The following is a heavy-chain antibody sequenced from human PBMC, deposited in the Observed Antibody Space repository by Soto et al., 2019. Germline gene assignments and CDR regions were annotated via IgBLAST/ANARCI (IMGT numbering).Heavy chain of an antibody. CDR1: GFTVSSNY. CDR3: ARDMVRGLYPEYFQH. CDR2: IYSGGST. Sequence: EVQLVESGGGLVQPGGSLRLSCAASGFTVSSNYMSWVRQAPGKGLEWVSVIYSGGSTYCADSVKGRFTISRDNSKNTLYLQMNSLRAEDTAVYYCARDMVRGLYPEYFQHWGQGTLVTVSS. D-gene: IGHD3-10*01. J-gene: IGHJ1*01. V-gene: IGHV3-66*01.